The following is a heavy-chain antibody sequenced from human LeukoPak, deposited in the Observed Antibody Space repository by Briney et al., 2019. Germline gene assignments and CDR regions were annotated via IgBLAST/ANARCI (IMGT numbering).Heavy chain of an antibody. J-gene: IGHJ4*02. Sequence: GGSLRLSCAASGFTVSSNYMSWVRQAPGKGLEWASLISGGGDNTNDADSVKGRFIISRENSKNTVYLQMNSLRAGDTAVYYCATGYSYGYPPFDYWGRGTLVTVSS. CDR2: ISGGGDNT. V-gene: IGHV3-23*01. D-gene: IGHD5-18*01. CDR1: GFTVSSNY. CDR3: ATGYSYGYPPFDY.